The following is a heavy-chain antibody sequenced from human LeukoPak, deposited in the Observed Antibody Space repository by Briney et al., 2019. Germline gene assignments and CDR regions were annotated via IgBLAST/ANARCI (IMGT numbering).Heavy chain of an antibody. J-gene: IGHJ5*02. CDR3: ARSGWPMGGFDP. Sequence: KSSETLSLTCTVSGDSISSETYHWGWIRQPPGLGLQWIGSIYYAGSTYYNPYLKSRVSISVDTCKDQFSLKLFPVTAADTAVYYCARSGWPMGGFDPWGQGILVTVSS. CDR2: IYYAGST. D-gene: IGHD3-10*01. V-gene: IGHV4-39*01. CDR1: GDSISSETYH.